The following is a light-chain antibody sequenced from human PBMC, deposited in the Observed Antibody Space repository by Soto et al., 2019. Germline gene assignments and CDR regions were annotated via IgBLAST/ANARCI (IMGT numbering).Light chain of an antibody. CDR3: SSYAGSSNLGV. J-gene: IGLJ2*01. V-gene: IGLV2-8*01. CDR2: EVS. CDR1: SSDVGGYNY. Sequence: QSVLTQPPSASGSPGQSVTISCTGTSSDVGGYNYVSWYQQHPGRAPKLMIYEVSKRPSGVPDRFSGSKSVNTASLTVSGLQPEDEADYYCSSYAGSSNLGVFGGGTKLTVL.